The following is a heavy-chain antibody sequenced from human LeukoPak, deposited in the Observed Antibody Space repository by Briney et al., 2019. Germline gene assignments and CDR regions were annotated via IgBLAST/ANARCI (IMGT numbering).Heavy chain of an antibody. CDR2: MYHIGST. CDR1: GYSISSGYY. CDR3: ARVKVATGYYYYTDV. J-gene: IGHJ6*03. Sequence: SETLCLTCTVSGYSISSGYYWGWIRQPPGKGLEWIGSMYHIGSTYYNPSLKSRVTISVDTSKNQFSLKLSSVTAADTAVYYCARVKVATGYYYYTDVWGKGTTVTVSS. D-gene: IGHD5-12*01. V-gene: IGHV4-38-2*02.